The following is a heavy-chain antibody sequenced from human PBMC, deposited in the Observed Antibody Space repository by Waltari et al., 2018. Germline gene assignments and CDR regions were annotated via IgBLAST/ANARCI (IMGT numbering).Heavy chain of an antibody. Sequence: QVQLQESGPALVKPSETLSLTCAVSGFSISSAYYWGWIRQPPGKGLEWIVNIYHTGSTGRTFYNPSLKSRLTISVDTSKNQFSLKLSSVTAADTAVYYCARLVLVGWELSSLWGQGTLVTVSS. CDR1: GFSISSAYY. CDR3: ARLVLVGWELSSL. V-gene: IGHV4-38-2*01. CDR2: IYHTGSTGRT. J-gene: IGHJ4*02. D-gene: IGHD1-26*01.